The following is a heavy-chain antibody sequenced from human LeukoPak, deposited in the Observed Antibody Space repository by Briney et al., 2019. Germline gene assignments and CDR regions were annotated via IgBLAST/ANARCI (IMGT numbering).Heavy chain of an antibody. CDR1: GFTFSSYE. CDR2: ISSSGSTI. J-gene: IGHJ5*02. V-gene: IGHV3-48*03. Sequence: SGGSLRLSCAASGFTFSSYEMNWVRQAPGKGLEWVSYISSSGSTIYYADSVKGRFTISRDNAKTSLYLKMNSLRAEDTAVYYCARGLWFGELSGLNWFDPWGQGTLVTVSS. D-gene: IGHD3-10*01. CDR3: ARGLWFGELSGLNWFDP.